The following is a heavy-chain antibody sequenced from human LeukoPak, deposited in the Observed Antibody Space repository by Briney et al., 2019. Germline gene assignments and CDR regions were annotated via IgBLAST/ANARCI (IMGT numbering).Heavy chain of an antibody. Sequence: GGSLRLSCAASGFTYSNYAMNWVRQAPGKGLEWVSGISSGGGTTYYADSVKGRFIISRDNSKNTLYLQMDSLRAEDTAVYCCTKAGIAVPATPDYWGQGTLVTVSS. CDR2: ISSGGGTT. CDR3: TKAGIAVPATPDY. J-gene: IGHJ4*02. CDR1: GFTYSNYA. D-gene: IGHD6-19*01. V-gene: IGHV3-23*01.